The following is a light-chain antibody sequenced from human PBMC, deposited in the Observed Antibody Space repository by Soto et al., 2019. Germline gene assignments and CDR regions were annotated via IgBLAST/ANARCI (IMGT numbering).Light chain of an antibody. V-gene: IGKV1-39*01. Sequence: DIQMTQSPSSLSASVGDRVTITCRASQSISSYLNWYQQKPGKAPKLLIYAASSLQSGVPSRFSGSGSGTEFTLTISSLQPDDFATYYCQQYNSYGLTFGGGTKVDIK. J-gene: IGKJ4*01. CDR3: QQYNSYGLT. CDR2: AAS. CDR1: QSISSY.